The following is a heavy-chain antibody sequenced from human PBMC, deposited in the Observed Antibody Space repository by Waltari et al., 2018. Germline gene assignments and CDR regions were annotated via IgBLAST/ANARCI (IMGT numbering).Heavy chain of an antibody. V-gene: IGHV4-61*09. CDR3: AREGSGSYAFDI. Sequence: QVQLQESGPGLVKPSQTLSLTCTVSGGSISSGSYYWSWIRQPAGKGLEWIGYIYTSGSTNYNPSLKSRVTISVGTSKNQFSLKLSSVTAADTAVYYCAREGSGSYAFDIWGQGTMVTVSS. CDR1: GGSISSGSYY. J-gene: IGHJ3*02. CDR2: IYTSGST. D-gene: IGHD1-26*01.